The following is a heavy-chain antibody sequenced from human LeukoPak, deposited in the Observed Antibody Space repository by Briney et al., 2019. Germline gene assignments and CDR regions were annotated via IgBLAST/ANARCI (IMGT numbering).Heavy chain of an antibody. J-gene: IGHJ4*02. D-gene: IGHD3-10*01. V-gene: IGHV4-59*08. CDR2: IYYTGST. Sequence: SETLSLTCAVSGGSISSYYWSWIRQPPGKGLEWIGYIYYTGSTTHNPSLKSRVTISVDTSKNQFSLKLSSVTAADTAVYYCASPYYGSEEPPFDYWGQGTLVIVSS. CDR3: ASPYYGSEEPPFDY. CDR1: GGSISSYY.